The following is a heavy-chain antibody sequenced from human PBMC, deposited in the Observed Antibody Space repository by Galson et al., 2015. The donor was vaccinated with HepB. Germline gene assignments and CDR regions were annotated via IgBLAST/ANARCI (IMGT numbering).Heavy chain of an antibody. D-gene: IGHD2/OR15-2a*01. J-gene: IGHJ4*02. CDR1: GFTFSTSW. CDR3: TSAFWGPQY. Sequence: SLRLSCAASGFTFSTSWMSWVRQAPGKGLEWVGCIKEDGTDKYYVDSVKGRFTISRDNAENSLYLQMNSLRAEDTAVYYCTSAFWGPQYWGQGALVAVSS. CDR2: IKEDGTDK. V-gene: IGHV3-7*01.